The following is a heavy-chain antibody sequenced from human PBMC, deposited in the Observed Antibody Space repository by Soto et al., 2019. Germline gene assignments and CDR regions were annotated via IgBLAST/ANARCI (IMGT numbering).Heavy chain of an antibody. V-gene: IGHV1-69*08. D-gene: IGHD4-17*01. CDR1: GGTFSSYT. Sequence: QVQLVQSGAEVKKPGSSVKVSCKASGGTFSSYTISWVRQAPGQGLEWMGRIIPILGIANYAQKFQGRVTITADKSTGTAYMELSSLRSEDTAVYYCAREGYGGNGDAFDLWGQGTMVTVSS. CDR3: AREGYGGNGDAFDL. CDR2: IIPILGIA. J-gene: IGHJ3*01.